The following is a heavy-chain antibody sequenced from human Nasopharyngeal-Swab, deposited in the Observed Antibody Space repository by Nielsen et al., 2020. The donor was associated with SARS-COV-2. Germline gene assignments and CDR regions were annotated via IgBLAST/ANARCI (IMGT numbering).Heavy chain of an antibody. D-gene: IGHD6-19*01. Sequence: SLKISCAASGFTFDDYAMHWVRQAPGKGLEWVSGISWNGGSIGYADSVKGRFTISRDNAKNFLYLQMNSLRAEDTALYYCAKDISSGWYGNYYYYYMDVWGKGTTVTVSS. V-gene: IGHV3-9*01. CDR2: ISWNGGSI. J-gene: IGHJ6*03. CDR1: GFTFDDYA. CDR3: AKDISSGWYGNYYYYYMDV.